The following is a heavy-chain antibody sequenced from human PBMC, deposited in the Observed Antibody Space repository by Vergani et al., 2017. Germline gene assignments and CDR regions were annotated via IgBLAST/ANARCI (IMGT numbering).Heavy chain of an antibody. D-gene: IGHD3/OR15-3a*01. CDR2: VYYSGTT. CDR1: GDAISRDTYS. CDR3: ARGQTGYSRDWSTYFFYMDV. V-gene: IGHV4-30-4*07. Sequence: QVQLQESGPGLVKPSETLSLTCTLSGDAISRDTYSWNWVRQPPGKPLEWIGSVYYSGTTYYNPSLGGRVTMSIDNSKNQFSLTLTSVTAADSAFYFCARGQTGYSRDWSTYFFYMDVWGKGTTVTVSS. J-gene: IGHJ6*03.